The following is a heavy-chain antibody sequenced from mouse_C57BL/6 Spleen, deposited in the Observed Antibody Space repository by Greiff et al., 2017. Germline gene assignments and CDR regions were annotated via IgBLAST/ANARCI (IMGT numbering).Heavy chain of an antibody. CDR1: GFNIKDDY. D-gene: IGHD3-2*01. CDR3: TSRQRIAY. CDR2: IDPENGDT. V-gene: IGHV14-4*01. Sequence: VQLQQSGAELVRPGASVKLSCTASGFNIKDDYMHWVKQRPEQGREWIGWIDPENGDTEYASKFQGKATITADTSSNTAYLQLSSLTSEDTAVYYCTSRQRIAYWGQGTLVTVSA. J-gene: IGHJ3*01.